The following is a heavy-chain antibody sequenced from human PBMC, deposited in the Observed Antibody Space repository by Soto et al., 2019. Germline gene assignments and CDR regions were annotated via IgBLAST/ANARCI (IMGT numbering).Heavy chain of an antibody. D-gene: IGHD2-8*01. CDR1: SCSISSGFF. Sequence: SETLSLTCVVSSCSISSGFFWAWIRQPPGKGLEWVGSIYHTGDTHYNPSLRSQVSMSVDTSKNHFSLRLTYLTAADTAVYFCARDTNSLDLWGQGXLVTVYS. V-gene: IGHV4-38-2*02. J-gene: IGHJ5*02. CDR2: IYHTGDT. CDR3: ARDTNSLDL.